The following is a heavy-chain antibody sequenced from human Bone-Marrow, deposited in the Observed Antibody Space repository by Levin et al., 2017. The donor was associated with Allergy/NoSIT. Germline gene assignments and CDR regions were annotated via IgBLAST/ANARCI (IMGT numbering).Heavy chain of an antibody. J-gene: IGHJ6*02. Sequence: GGSLRLSCAASGILFSNYDMNWVRQAPGKGLEWVASISPGGNYIYYADSVKGRFTISRDNAKNSLFLQMNSLRAEDTAVYYCASWARYHYARSAFVYFYYAMDVWGPGTTVTVSS. V-gene: IGHV3-21*01. CDR1: GILFSNYD. D-gene: IGHD3-22*01. CDR3: ASWARYHYARSAFVYFYYAMDV. CDR2: ISPGGNYI.